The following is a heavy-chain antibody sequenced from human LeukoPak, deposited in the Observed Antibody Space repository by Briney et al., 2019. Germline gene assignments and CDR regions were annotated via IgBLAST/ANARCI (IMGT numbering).Heavy chain of an antibody. CDR1: GYTFTNYY. CDR3: ARAPGGLDV. J-gene: IGHJ6*02. V-gene: IGHV1-2*02. CDR2: INPNSGGT. Sequence: ASVTVSCKASGYTFTNYYMHWVRQAPGQGLEWMAWINPNSGGTNYAQKFQGRVTMTRDPSISTAYMELSRLRSDDTAVYYRARAPGGLDVRGQGPTVTVSS.